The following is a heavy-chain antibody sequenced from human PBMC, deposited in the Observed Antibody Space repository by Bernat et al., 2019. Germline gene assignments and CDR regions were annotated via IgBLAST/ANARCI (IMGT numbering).Heavy chain of an antibody. Sequence: QVTLKESGPVLVKPTETLTLTCAVSGFSLSNARMGVSWIRQPPGKALEWLAQIFSNDEKSYSTSLKSRLTISKDTSKSQVVLTMTNMDPVDTATYYCARGYSSGWYLYYYMDVWGKGTTVTVSS. CDR3: ARGYSSGWYLYYYMDV. V-gene: IGHV2-26*01. CDR2: IFSNDEK. CDR1: GFSLSNARMG. D-gene: IGHD6-19*01. J-gene: IGHJ6*03.